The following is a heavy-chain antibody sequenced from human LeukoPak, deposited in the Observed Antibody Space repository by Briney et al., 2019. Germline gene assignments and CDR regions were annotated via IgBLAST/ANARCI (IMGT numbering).Heavy chain of an antibody. CDR3: AKDVDSYRPHYFDY. CDR1: GFTFDDYA. Sequence: GRSLRLSCAASGFTFDDYAMHWVRQAPGKGLEWVSGISWNSGSIGYADSVKGRFTISRDNAKNSLYLQMNSLRAEDMALCYCAKDVDSYRPHYFDYWGQGTLVTVPS. J-gene: IGHJ4*02. CDR2: ISWNSGSI. V-gene: IGHV3-9*03. D-gene: IGHD5-18*01.